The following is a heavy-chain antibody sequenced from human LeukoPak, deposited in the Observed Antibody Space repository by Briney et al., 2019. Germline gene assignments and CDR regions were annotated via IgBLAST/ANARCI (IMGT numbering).Heavy chain of an antibody. CDR1: GFTFSSYS. Sequence: GGSLRLSCAASGFTFSSYSMNWVRQAPGKGLEWVSYISSSSSTIYYADSVKGRFTISRDNAKNSLYLQMNSLRAEDTAVYYCARNPTRDDYVWGSYRYYYYYYMDVWGKGTTVTISS. CDR3: ARNPTRDDYVWGSYRYYYYYYMDV. CDR2: ISSSSSTI. V-gene: IGHV3-48*01. J-gene: IGHJ6*03. D-gene: IGHD3-16*02.